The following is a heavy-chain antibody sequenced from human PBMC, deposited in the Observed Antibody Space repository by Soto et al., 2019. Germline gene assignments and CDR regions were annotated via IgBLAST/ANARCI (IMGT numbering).Heavy chain of an antibody. Sequence: SETLSLTCTVSGDSITSSFWSWIRQSPGKGLEWIAYIHYSGSTYYSPSLESRLTISLDTSKSQFSLKLSSVTAADTAVYYCASLGGWGGFDSWGQGILVTVSS. CDR1: GDSITSSF. J-gene: IGHJ5*01. V-gene: IGHV4-59*01. CDR2: IHYSGST. CDR3: ASLGGWGGFDS. D-gene: IGHD3-10*01.